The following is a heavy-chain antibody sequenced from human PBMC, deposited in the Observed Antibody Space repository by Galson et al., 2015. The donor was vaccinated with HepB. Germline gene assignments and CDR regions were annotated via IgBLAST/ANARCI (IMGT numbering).Heavy chain of an antibody. V-gene: IGHV1-8*01. Sequence: SVKVSCKASGYTFTSYDINWVRQATGQGLEWMGWMNPNSGNTGYAQKFQGRVTMTRNTSISTAYMDLSSLRSEDTAVYYCARVPLRYASENYVFDFWGQGTLVTVSS. CDR2: MNPNSGNT. J-gene: IGHJ4*02. CDR1: GYTFTSYD. CDR3: ARVPLRYASENYVFDF. D-gene: IGHD3-10*01.